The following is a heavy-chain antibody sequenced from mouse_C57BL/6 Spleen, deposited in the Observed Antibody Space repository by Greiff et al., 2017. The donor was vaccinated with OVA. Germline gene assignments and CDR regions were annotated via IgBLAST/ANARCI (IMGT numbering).Heavy chain of an antibody. CDR1: GFTFSSYG. J-gene: IGHJ4*01. V-gene: IGHV5-6*01. D-gene: IGHD2-3*01. CDR3: ARGGYDGYSFDY. Sequence: EVKLQQSGGDLVKPGGSLKLSCAASGFTFSSYGMSWVRQTPDQRLEWVATISSGGSYTYYPDSVQGRFTISRDNAKNTLYLQMSSLKSEDTAMYYCARGGYDGYSFDYWGQGTSVTVSS. CDR2: ISSGGSYT.